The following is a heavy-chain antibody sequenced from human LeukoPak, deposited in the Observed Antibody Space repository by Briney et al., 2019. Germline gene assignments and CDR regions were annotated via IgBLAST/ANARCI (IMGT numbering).Heavy chain of an antibody. D-gene: IGHD3-10*01. V-gene: IGHV4-34*01. CDR3: ARGRPITRITMVRGVISGAFDI. CDR1: GGSFSGYY. CDR2: INHSGST. J-gene: IGHJ3*02. Sequence: SETLSLACAVYGGSFSGYYWSWIRQPPGKGLEWIGEINHSGSTNYNPSLKSRVTISVDTSKNQFSLKLSSVTAADTAVYYCARGRPITRITMVRGVISGAFDIWGQGTMVTVSS.